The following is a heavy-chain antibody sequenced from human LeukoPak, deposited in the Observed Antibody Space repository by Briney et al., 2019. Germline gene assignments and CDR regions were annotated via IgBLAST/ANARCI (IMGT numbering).Heavy chain of an antibody. Sequence: GGSLRLSCAASGFVFSSYAMSWVRQAPGKGLEWVSIIYSGGNTYYADSVKGRFTISRDNSKNTLYLQMNSLRAEDTAVYYCARGLGSGGWYRWFDPWGQGTLVTVSS. CDR3: ARGLGSGGWYRWFDP. CDR2: IYSGGNT. D-gene: IGHD6-19*01. J-gene: IGHJ5*02. CDR1: GFVFSSYA. V-gene: IGHV3-66*01.